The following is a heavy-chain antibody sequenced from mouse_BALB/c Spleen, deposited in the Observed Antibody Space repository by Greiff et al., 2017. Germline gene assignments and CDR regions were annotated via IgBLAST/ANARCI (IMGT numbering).Heavy chain of an antibody. CDR1: GYTFTSYW. V-gene: IGHV1-87*01. CDR3: ARRVLHYAMDY. Sequence: QVQLKQSGAELARPGASVKLSCKASGYTFTSYWMQWVKQRPGQGLEWIGAIYPGDGDTRYTQKFKGKATLTADKSSSTAYMQLSSLASEDSAVYYCARRVLHYAMDYWGQGTSVTVSS. J-gene: IGHJ4*01. CDR2: IYPGDGDT. D-gene: IGHD2-14*01.